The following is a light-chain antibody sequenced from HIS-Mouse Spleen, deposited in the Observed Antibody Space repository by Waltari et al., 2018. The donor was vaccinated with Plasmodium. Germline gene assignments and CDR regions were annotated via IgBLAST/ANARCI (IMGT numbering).Light chain of an antibody. V-gene: IGLV2-11*01. CDR2: DVS. CDR3: CSYAGSYTLV. J-gene: IGLJ2*01. Sequence: QSALTQPRSVSGSPGQSVTISCTGTSSDVGGYNYVSWYQPHPGKAPKLMIYDVSKRPPGVPDRFSGSKSGNTASLTISGLQAEDEADYSCCSYAGSYTLVFGGGTKLTVL. CDR1: SSDVGGYNY.